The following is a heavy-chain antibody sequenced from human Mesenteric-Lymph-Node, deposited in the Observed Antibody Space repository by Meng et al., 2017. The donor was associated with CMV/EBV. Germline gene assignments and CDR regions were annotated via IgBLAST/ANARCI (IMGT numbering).Heavy chain of an antibody. J-gene: IGHJ4*02. CDR3: AKDSYSGSYLSYFDY. Sequence: GESLKISCAASGFTFSSYVMNWVRQAPGKGLEWVSGISGSGGSTYYTDSVKGRFTISRDNAKNSLYLQMNSLRVEDMAVYYCAKDSYSGSYLSYFDYWGQGTLVTVSS. D-gene: IGHD1-26*01. V-gene: IGHV3-23*01. CDR2: ISGSGGST. CDR1: GFTFSSYV.